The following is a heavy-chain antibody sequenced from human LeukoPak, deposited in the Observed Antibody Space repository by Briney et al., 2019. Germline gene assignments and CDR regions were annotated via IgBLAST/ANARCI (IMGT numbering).Heavy chain of an antibody. V-gene: IGHV4-59*08. CDR2: IYYSGST. CDR3: ARQRYYYGSGSYYNALSAFDI. D-gene: IGHD3-10*01. CDR1: GGSISSYY. J-gene: IGHJ3*02. Sequence: PSQTLSLTCTVSGGSISSYYWSWIRQPPGKGLEWIGYIYYSGSTNYNPSLKSRVTISVDTSKNRFSLKLSSVIAADTAVYYCARQRYYYGSGSYYNALSAFDIWGQGTMVTVSS.